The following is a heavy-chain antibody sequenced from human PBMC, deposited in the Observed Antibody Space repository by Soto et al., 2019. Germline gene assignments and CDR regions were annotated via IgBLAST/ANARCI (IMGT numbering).Heavy chain of an antibody. CDR1: GASITSTSYH. Sequence: SETLSLTCTVSGASITSTSYHWGWIRQPPGKGLEWIGNFYYSGSTYYNPSLRSRVIISVDASKNQFSVKVSSVTATDTAVYYCARFNWYFDLWGRGTLVTVSS. CDR3: ARFNWYFDL. J-gene: IGHJ2*01. CDR2: FYYSGST. V-gene: IGHV4-39*01.